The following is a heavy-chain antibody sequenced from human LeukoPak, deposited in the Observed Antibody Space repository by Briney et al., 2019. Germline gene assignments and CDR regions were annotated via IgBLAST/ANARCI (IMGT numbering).Heavy chain of an antibody. Sequence: PGGSLRLSCAASGFTFSSYATSWVRQAPGKGLEWVSAISGCGGSTYYADSVKGRFTISRDNSKNTLYLQMNSLRAEDAAVYYCAKAPTRLLWFGDLSPFDYWGQGTLVTVSS. V-gene: IGHV3-23*01. CDR1: GFTFSSYA. CDR3: AKAPTRLLWFGDLSPFDY. D-gene: IGHD3-10*01. CDR2: ISGCGGST. J-gene: IGHJ4*02.